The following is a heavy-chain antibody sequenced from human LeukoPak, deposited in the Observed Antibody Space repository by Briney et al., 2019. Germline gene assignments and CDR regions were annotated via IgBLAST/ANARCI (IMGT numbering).Heavy chain of an antibody. Sequence: GGSLRLSCAGSGFSVSNNYMSWVRQAPGKGLEWVSGISGGGTAHYADSVMGRFTVSRDNSKNTLHLQMNSLRAEDTAVYYCARDDGRSGCAHWGQGTLVTVSS. J-gene: IGHJ4*02. D-gene: IGHD3-3*01. V-gene: IGHV3-53*01. CDR2: ISGGGTA. CDR3: ARDDGRSGCAH. CDR1: GFSVSNNY.